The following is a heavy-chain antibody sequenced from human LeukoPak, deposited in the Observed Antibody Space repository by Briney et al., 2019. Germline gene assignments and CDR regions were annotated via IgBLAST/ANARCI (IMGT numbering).Heavy chain of an antibody. CDR1: GFIFSSYL. Sequence: PGGSLRLSCVDSGFIFSSYLMSWVRQAPGKGREWVANIKEDGSVRYYVDSVKGRFTISRDNVKKSLYLQLNSLRAEDTAIYYCARQPVSPQDYFDSWGKGTLVPVSS. V-gene: IGHV3-7*01. CDR2: IKEDGSVR. CDR3: ARQPVSPQDYFDS. D-gene: IGHD6-13*01. J-gene: IGHJ4*02.